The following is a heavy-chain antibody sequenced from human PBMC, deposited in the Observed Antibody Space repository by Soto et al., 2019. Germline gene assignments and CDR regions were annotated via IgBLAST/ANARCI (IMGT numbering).Heavy chain of an antibody. CDR2: IYYSGST. Sequence: QVQLQESGPGLVKPSQTLSLTCTVSGASISSGDYYWSWIRQPPGKGLEWIGYIYYSGSTYYHPSLQSRVTISIDASKNQFSLKLRSVTAADTAMYYCARDGGGYFRPGYHYGLDVWGQGTTVTVSS. J-gene: IGHJ6*02. V-gene: IGHV4-30-4*01. D-gene: IGHD5-12*01. CDR1: GASISSGDYY. CDR3: ARDGGGYFRPGYHYGLDV.